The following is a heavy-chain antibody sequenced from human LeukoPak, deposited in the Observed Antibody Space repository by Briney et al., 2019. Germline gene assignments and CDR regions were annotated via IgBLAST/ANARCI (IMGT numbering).Heavy chain of an antibody. CDR3: ASFWFGESP. CDR2: INPNSGGT. D-gene: IGHD3-10*01. J-gene: IGHJ5*02. CDR1: GYTFSDSY. V-gene: IGHV1-2*02. Sequence: ASVKVSCKASGYTFSDSYIHFVRQAPGQGLEWMGWINPNSGGTNYAQKFQGRVTMTRDTSISTAYMELSRLRSDDTAVYYCASFWFGESPWGQGTLVTVSS.